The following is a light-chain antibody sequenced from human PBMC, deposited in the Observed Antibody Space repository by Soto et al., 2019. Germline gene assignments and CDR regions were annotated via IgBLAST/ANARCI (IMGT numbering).Light chain of an antibody. J-gene: IGKJ1*01. Sequence: EIVLTQSPGTLSLSPGERATLSCRASQSVGSSYLAWYQQKPGQAPRLLIFGASTRATGIPDRFSGSGSGTDFTLTISRLEPEDFAVYYCQQYGSSRTFDQGTKVEIK. CDR2: GAS. CDR3: QQYGSSRT. V-gene: IGKV3-20*01. CDR1: QSVGSSY.